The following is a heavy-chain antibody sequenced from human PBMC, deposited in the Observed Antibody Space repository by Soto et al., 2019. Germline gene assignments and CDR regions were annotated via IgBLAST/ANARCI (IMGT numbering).Heavy chain of an antibody. Sequence: KAGGSLRLSCAASGFTFTRYSMNWVRQAPGKGLEWVSSISSTTNYIYYGDSMKGRFPISRDNAKNSLYLEMNSLRAEDTAVYYCARESEDLTSNFDYWGQGTLVTVSS. V-gene: IGHV3-21*06. J-gene: IGHJ4*02. CDR3: ARESEDLTSNFDY. CDR2: ISSTTNYI. CDR1: GFTFTRYS.